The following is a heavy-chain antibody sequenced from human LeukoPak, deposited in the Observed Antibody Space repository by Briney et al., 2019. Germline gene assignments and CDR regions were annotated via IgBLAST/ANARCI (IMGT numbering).Heavy chain of an antibody. CDR2: ISGSGGST. D-gene: IGHD2-2*01. Sequence: GGSLRLSCAASGFTFSSYAMSWLRQAPGKGLEVGSAISGSGGSTYYADSVKGRFTISRDNSKNPLYLQMTSLRAEDTAVYYCAIMDVPAAIPDWFAPWGQGTLVTVSS. CDR1: GFTFSSYA. CDR3: AIMDVPAAIPDWFAP. J-gene: IGHJ5*02. V-gene: IGHV3-23*01.